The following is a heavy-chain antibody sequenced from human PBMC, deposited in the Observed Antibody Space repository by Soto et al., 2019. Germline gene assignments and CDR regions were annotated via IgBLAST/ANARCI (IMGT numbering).Heavy chain of an antibody. CDR1: GFTVSTNY. D-gene: IGHD6-19*01. V-gene: IGHV3-23*01. Sequence: GGSLRLSCAASGFTVSTNYVTWVRQAPGKGLEWVSAISGSGGTTYYADSVKGRFTFSRDNSKNTLYLQMNSLRAEDTAVYYCAKTANGWFSAFDIWGQGTMVTVSS. J-gene: IGHJ3*02. CDR2: ISGSGGTT. CDR3: AKTANGWFSAFDI.